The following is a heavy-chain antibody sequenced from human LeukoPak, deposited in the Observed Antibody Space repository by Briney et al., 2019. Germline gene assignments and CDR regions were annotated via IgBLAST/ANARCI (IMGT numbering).Heavy chain of an antibody. CDR1: GFTFSSYG. CDR2: ISYDGSNK. D-gene: IGHD6-25*01. CDR3: ARDRLFDY. Sequence: PGRSLRLSCAASGFTFSSYGMHWVRQAPGKGLEWVAVISYDGSNKYYADSVKGRFTIPRDSSKNTLYLQMNSLRAEDTAVYYCARDRLFDYWGQGTLVTVSS. J-gene: IGHJ4*02. V-gene: IGHV3-30*03.